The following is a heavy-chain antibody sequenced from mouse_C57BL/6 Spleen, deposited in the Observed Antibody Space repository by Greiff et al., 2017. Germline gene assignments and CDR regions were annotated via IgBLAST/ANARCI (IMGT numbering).Heavy chain of an antibody. D-gene: IGHD1-1*01. J-gene: IGHJ4*01. CDR2: ISGGGGNT. V-gene: IGHV5-9*01. Sequence: EVQLMESGGGLVKPGGSLKLSCAASGFTFSSYTMSWVRQTPEKRLEWVATISGGGGNTYYPDSVKGRFTFSRDHANNTPYLQLSSLTSADTALYDCSRLEHYGSSPYYYAMDYWGQGTSVTVSS. CDR3: SRLEHYGSSPYYYAMDY. CDR1: GFTFSSYT.